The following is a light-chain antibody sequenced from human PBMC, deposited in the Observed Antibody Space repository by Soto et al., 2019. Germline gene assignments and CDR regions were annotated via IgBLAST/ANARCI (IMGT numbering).Light chain of an antibody. CDR2: AAS. Sequence: DIQMTQSPSSLSASVGDRVTITCRANQNISSYLDWYQQKPGKAPKLLIYAASNLRSGVPSRFSGSGSGTDFTLTISNLQPEDFATYYCQQSYSTLLTFGGGTKVEIK. V-gene: IGKV1-39*01. J-gene: IGKJ4*01. CDR3: QQSYSTLLT. CDR1: QNISSY.